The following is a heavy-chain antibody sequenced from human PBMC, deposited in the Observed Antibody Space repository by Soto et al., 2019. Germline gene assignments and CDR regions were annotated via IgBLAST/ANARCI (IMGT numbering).Heavy chain of an antibody. CDR2: IHPGDSDT. Sequence: GESLKIAGHGSGYNFIYGIAWVRQMPGRGLEWMGVIHPGDSDTRYSPSFQGQVTISADTSTSTAYLQWSSLKASDTAIYYCARQDGSALFFFDFWGLGTLVTVSS. CDR3: ARQDGSALFFFDF. D-gene: IGHD6-19*01. CDR1: GYNFIYG. V-gene: IGHV5-51*01. J-gene: IGHJ4*02.